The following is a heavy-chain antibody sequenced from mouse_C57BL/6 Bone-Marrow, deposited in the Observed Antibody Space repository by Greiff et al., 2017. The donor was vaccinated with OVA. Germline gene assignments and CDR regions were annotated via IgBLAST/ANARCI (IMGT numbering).Heavy chain of an antibody. V-gene: IGHV1-64*01. CDR3: ARGNYGSTDYFDY. Sequence: VQLQQPGAELVKPGASVKLSCKASGYTFTSYWMHWVKQRPGQGLEWIGMIHPNSGSTNYNEKFKSKATLTVDKSSSTAYMQLSSLTSEDSAVYYCARGNYGSTDYFDYWGQGTTLTVSS. CDR2: IHPNSGST. D-gene: IGHD1-1*01. J-gene: IGHJ2*01. CDR1: GYTFTSYW.